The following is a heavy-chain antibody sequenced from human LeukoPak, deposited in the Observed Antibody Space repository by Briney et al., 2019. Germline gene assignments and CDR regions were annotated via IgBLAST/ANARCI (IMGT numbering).Heavy chain of an antibody. Sequence: GGSLRLSCGASGFTFNNYAMHWDRQAPGKGLEWVAVISYDGSNKYYADSVKGRFTNSRDNSKNTLYLQMNSLRAEDTAVYYCARDKVRDTAMVNFGYWGQGTLVTVSS. CDR2: ISYDGSNK. V-gene: IGHV3-30*04. J-gene: IGHJ4*02. CDR1: GFTFNNYA. D-gene: IGHD5-18*01. CDR3: ARDKVRDTAMVNFGY.